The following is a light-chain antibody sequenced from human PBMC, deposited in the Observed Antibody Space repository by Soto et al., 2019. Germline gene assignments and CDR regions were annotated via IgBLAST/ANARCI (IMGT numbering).Light chain of an antibody. Sequence: QPVLTQPPSASGTPGQRVTISCSGSSSNIGSNTVNWYQQLPGTAPKLLIYSNNQRPSGVPDLFSGSKSGTSASLAISGLQSEDEADYYCAAWDDSLNGVVFGGGTKVTVL. V-gene: IGLV1-44*01. CDR1: SSNIGSNT. CDR2: SNN. J-gene: IGLJ2*01. CDR3: AAWDDSLNGVV.